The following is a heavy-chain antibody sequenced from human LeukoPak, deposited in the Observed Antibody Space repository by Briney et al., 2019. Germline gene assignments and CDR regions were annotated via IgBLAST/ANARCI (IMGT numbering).Heavy chain of an antibody. Sequence: ASVKVSCKASGYTFSDYDINWVRQVTGQGLEWLGWMNPKSGSTDYAQKFQGRVTMTRNTSISTAYMELSSLRYEDAAVYYCARAYRGSYYTAFDSWGQGTMVTVSS. D-gene: IGHD1-26*01. J-gene: IGHJ3*01. V-gene: IGHV1-8*01. CDR1: GYTFSDYD. CDR2: MNPKSGST. CDR3: ARAYRGSYYTAFDS.